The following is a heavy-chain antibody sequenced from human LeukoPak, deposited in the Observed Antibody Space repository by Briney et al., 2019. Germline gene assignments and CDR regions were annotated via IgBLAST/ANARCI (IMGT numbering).Heavy chain of an antibody. Sequence: GGSLRLSCAASGFTFSSYGMHWVRQAPGKGVEWVAVISYDGSNKYYADSVKGRFTISRDNSKNTLYLQMNSLRAEDTAVYYCAKDMVRGVTPYYYYYGMDVWGQGTTVTVSS. D-gene: IGHD3-10*01. J-gene: IGHJ6*02. CDR1: GFTFSSYG. V-gene: IGHV3-30*18. CDR3: AKDMVRGVTPYYYYYGMDV. CDR2: ISYDGSNK.